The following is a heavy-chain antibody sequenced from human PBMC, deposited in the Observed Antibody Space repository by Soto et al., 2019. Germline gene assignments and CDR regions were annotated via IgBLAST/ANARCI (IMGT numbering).Heavy chain of an antibody. CDR1: GGSISSSSYY. D-gene: IGHD6-13*01. V-gene: IGHV4-39*01. CDR3: ARVELYSSSWYKSPSTDY. CDR2: IYYSGST. Sequence: PSETLSLTCTVYGGSISSSSYYWGWIRQPPGKGLEWIGSIYYSGSTYYNPSLKSRVTISVDTSKNQFSLKLSSVTAADTAVYYCARVELYSSSWYKSPSTDYWGQGTLVTVSS. J-gene: IGHJ4*02.